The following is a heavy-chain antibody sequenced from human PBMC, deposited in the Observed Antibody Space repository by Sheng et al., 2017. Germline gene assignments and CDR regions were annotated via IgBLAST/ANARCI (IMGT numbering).Heavy chain of an antibody. Sequence: QLQLQESGPGLVKPSETLSLTCTVSGGSLSSSSYYWGWIRQPPGKGLEWIGSIYYTGSTSYYNPSLKSRVTISVDTSNNQFSLKLSSVTAADTAVYYCARPAPSGGXYLGYFDYWGPGNPWVTVSS. J-gene: IGHJ4*02. CDR2: IYYTGSTS. D-gene: IGHD3-10*01. CDR3: ARPAPSGGXYLGYFDY. V-gene: IGHV4-39*01. CDR1: GGSLSSSSYY.